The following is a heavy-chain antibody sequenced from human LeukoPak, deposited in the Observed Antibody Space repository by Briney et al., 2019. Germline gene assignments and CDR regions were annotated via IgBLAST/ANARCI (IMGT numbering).Heavy chain of an antibody. CDR3: ARGDVAVYYFDY. D-gene: IGHD6-19*01. J-gene: IGHJ4*02. V-gene: IGHV3-53*01. CDR2: IYSGGST. CDR1: GFTVSSNY. Sequence: GGSLRLSCAASGFTVSSNYMSWVRQAPGKGLEWVSVIYSGGSTYYADSVKGRFTISRDNSKNTLYLQMNSLRAEDTAVYYCARGDVAVYYFDYWGQGTLVTVSS.